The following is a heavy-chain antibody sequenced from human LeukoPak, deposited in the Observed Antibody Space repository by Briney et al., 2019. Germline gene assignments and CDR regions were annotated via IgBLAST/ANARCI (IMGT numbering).Heavy chain of an antibody. J-gene: IGHJ3*02. CDR3: ARSYAALRGAFDI. CDR2: ISYDGSNE. V-gene: IGHV3-30*19. Sequence: GGSLRLSCAASGFTFSSSGMHWVRQAPGKGLEWVAIISYDGSNEYYADSVKGRFTISRDNSKNTLYLQMNSLRAEDTAVYYCARSYAALRGAFDIWGQGTMVTVSS. CDR1: GFTFSSSG. D-gene: IGHD4-17*01.